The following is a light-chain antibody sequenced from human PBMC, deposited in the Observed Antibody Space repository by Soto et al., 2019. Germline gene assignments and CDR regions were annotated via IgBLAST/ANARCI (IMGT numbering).Light chain of an antibody. V-gene: IGLV2-14*01. Sequence: QSVLTQPASVSGSPGHSITISCTGTSSDVGGYNYVSWYQQHPGKAPKLMIYDVSNRPLGISNRFSGSKSGNTASLTISGLQAEDEADYYCSSYTGSSTYVFGTGTKVTVL. CDR2: DVS. CDR1: SSDVGGYNY. CDR3: SSYTGSSTYV. J-gene: IGLJ1*01.